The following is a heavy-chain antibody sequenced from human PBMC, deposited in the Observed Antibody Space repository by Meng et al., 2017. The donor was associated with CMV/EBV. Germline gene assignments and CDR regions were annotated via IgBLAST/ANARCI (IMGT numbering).Heavy chain of an antibody. CDR1: GFTFSSYS. CDR2: IKQDGSEK. J-gene: IGHJ6*02. CDR3: ARGAHSSSSSPLFFGYYYGMDV. V-gene: IGHV3-7*04. Sequence: GGSLRLSCAASGFTFSSYSMNWVRQAPGKGLEWVANIKQDGSEKYYVDSVKGRFTISRDNAKNSLYLQMNSLRAEDTAVYYCARGAHSSSSSPLFFGYYYGMDVWGQGTTVTVSS. D-gene: IGHD6-6*01.